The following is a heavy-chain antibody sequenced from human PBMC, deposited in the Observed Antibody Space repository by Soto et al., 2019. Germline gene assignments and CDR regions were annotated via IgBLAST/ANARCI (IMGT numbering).Heavy chain of an antibody. D-gene: IGHD3-10*01. V-gene: IGHV4-34*01. CDR3: ARKRTYGSGSSRFDYFDY. CDR1: GGSFSGYY. CDR2: INHSGST. Sequence: SETLSLTCAVYGGSFSGYYWSWIRQPPGKGLEWIGEINHSGSTNYNPSLKSRVTISVDTSKNQFSLKLSSVTAADTAVYYCARKRTYGSGSSRFDYFDYWGQGTLVTVSS. J-gene: IGHJ4*02.